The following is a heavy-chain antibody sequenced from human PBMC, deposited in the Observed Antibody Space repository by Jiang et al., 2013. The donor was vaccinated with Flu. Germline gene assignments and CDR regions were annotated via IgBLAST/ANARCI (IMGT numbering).Heavy chain of an antibody. CDR2: TRYISRWLT. CDR1: GDSISNNVVA. J-gene: IGHJ4*02. CDR3: VRDHNWAFDS. V-gene: IGHV6-1*01. Sequence: QTLSLTCVISGDSISNNVVAWNWIRQSPSRGLEWLGKTRYISRWLTEYSVSMQGRITINPDTSRNQLSLQLDSATPDDTAIYYCVRDHNWAFDSWGQGTLVTVSS. D-gene: IGHD1-1*01.